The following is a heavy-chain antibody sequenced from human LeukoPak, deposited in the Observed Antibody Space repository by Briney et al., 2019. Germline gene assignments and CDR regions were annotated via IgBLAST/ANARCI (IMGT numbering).Heavy chain of an antibody. CDR2: ISAYNGNT. D-gene: IGHD4-17*01. CDR1: GYTFTSYG. V-gene: IGHV1-18*01. Sequence: WASVKVSCKASGYTFTSYGISWVRQAPGQGLEWMGWISAYNGNTNYAQKLQGRVTMTADASTSTAYMELRSLRSDDTAVYYCARRRVYDYGDSLDYWGQGTLVTVSS. J-gene: IGHJ4*02. CDR3: ARRRVYDYGDSLDY.